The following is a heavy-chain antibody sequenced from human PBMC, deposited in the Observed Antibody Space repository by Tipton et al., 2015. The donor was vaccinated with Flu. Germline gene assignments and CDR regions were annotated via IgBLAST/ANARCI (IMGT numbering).Heavy chain of an antibody. Sequence: QVQLVQSGAEVKKPGASVKVSCKASGYIFTNYGITWVRQAPGQGLEWVGWISTYNGDTKFAQKFQDRVTMTTDTSTTTGYMELRSLRSDDTAVYYCARGGSPLGWFDPWGQGTLVTVSS. CDR2: ISTYNGDT. J-gene: IGHJ5*02. CDR3: ARGGSPLGWFDP. D-gene: IGHD1-26*01. V-gene: IGHV1-18*01. CDR1: GYIFTNYG.